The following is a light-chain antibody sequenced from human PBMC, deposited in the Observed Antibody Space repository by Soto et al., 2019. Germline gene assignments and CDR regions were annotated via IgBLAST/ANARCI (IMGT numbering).Light chain of an antibody. Sequence: EIVLTQSPGTLSLSPGERATLSCRASQSVSNNYLAWYQQKPGQAPRLLIYGASNRATGIPDRFSGSGSGTDFTLTISRLEPEDFAVYYCLQHNTYPRTFGQGTKVDIK. CDR3: LQHNTYPRT. V-gene: IGKV3-20*01. CDR1: QSVSNNY. J-gene: IGKJ1*01. CDR2: GAS.